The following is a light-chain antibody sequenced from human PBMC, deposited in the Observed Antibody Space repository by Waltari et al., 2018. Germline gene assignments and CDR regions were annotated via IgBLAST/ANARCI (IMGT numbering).Light chain of an antibody. J-gene: IGKJ1*01. CDR3: QQHNDWPPT. V-gene: IGKV3-15*01. CDR2: GAS. CDR1: QTVVTN. Sequence: EVVMTQSPATLSVSPGERVTLSCRASQTVVTNLAWYQQKPGQAPRLVIYGASTWATGIPARFSGSGSGTEFTLTISSLQSEDFAVYYCQQHNDWPPTFGQGTKVEIK.